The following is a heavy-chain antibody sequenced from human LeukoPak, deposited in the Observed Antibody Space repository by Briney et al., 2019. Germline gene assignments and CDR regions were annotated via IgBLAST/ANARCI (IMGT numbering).Heavy chain of an antibody. D-gene: IGHD3-22*01. CDR1: GYTFTGYY. CDR2: MNPNNGNT. Sequence: ASVKVSCKASGYTFTGYYMHWVRQAPGQGLEWMGWMNPNNGNTVSAKKFRGRVSMTRDTSTTTAYMELRSLTSEDTATYYCARGGTTLIVVVTDNWFDPWGQGTLVTVSP. V-gene: IGHV1-8*02. CDR3: ARGGTTLIVVVTDNWFDP. J-gene: IGHJ5*02.